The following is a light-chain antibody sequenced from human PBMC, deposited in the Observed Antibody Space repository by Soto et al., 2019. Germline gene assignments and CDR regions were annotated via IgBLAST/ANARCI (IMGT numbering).Light chain of an antibody. CDR2: DNN. CDR1: SSNIGNNY. V-gene: IGLV1-51*01. J-gene: IGLJ3*02. Sequence: SVLTQPPSVSAAPGQKVTISCSGSSSNIGNNYVSWYQQLPGTAPKFLIYDNNKRPSGIPDRFSGSKSGTSATLGITGLQTGDEADYYCGTWDSSLSAWVFGGGTKLTVL. CDR3: GTWDSSLSAWV.